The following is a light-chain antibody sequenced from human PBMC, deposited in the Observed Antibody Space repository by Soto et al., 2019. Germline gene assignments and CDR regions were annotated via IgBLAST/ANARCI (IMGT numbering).Light chain of an antibody. J-gene: IGKJ1*01. CDR2: GAS. V-gene: IGKV3-15*01. Sequence: EIVMTQSPATLSVSPGERATLSCRASQSVSSNLAWYQQKPGQAPRLLIYGASTRATGIPARFSGNRSGTEFALTISSLQSEDFADYYCQQYNNWPPVMFGQGTKVESK. CDR3: QQYNNWPPVM. CDR1: QSVSSN.